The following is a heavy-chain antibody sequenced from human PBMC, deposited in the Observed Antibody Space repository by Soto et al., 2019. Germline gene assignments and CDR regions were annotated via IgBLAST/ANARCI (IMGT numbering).Heavy chain of an antibody. V-gene: IGHV4-4*07. CDR1: GGSISSYY. J-gene: IGHJ6*02. Sequence: NPSETLSLTCTVSGGSISSYYWSWIRQPAGKGLEWIGRIYTSGSTNYNPSLKSRVTMSVDTSKNQFSLKLSSVTAADTAVYYCARDQYCGGDCYGYGMDVWGQGTTVTVSS. CDR2: IYTSGST. D-gene: IGHD2-21*02. CDR3: ARDQYCGGDCYGYGMDV.